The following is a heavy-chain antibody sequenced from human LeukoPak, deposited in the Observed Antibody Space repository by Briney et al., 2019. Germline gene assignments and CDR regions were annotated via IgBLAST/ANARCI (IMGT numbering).Heavy chain of an antibody. D-gene: IGHD2-2*01. V-gene: IGHV4-30-4*01. CDR1: GGSISSGDYY. CDR3: ATNWDIVVVPDYYYYGMDG. Sequence: SETLSLTCTVSGGSISSGDYYWSWIRQPPGKGLEWIGYIYYSGSTYYNPSLKSRVTISVDTSKNQFSLKLSSVTAADTAVYYCATNWDIVVVPDYYYYGMDGWGQGTTVTVSS. CDR2: IYYSGST. J-gene: IGHJ6*02.